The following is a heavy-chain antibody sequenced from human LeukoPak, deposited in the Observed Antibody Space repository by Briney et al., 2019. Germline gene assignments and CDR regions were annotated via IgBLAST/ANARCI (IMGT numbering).Heavy chain of an antibody. V-gene: IGHV4-61*02. CDR2: IYTSGST. D-gene: IGHD3-3*01. CDR3: ARATSDDFWSGSSQNWFDP. Sequence: SETLPLTCTVSGGSISSGSYYWSWIRQPAGQGLERIGRIYTSGSTNYNPSLKSRVTISVDTSKNQFSLKLSSVTAADTAVYYCARATSDDFWSGSSQNWFDPWGPGTLVTVSS. J-gene: IGHJ5*02. CDR1: GGSISSGSYY.